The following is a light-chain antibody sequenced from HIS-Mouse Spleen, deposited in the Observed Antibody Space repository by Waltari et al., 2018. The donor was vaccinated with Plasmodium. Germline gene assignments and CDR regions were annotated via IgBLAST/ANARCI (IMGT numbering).Light chain of an antibody. J-gene: IGKJ3*01. Sequence: DIQMTQSPSSLSASVGDRVTITCQASRDISNYLNWYQQKPGKAPKLLIYDASNLETGVPSRFSGSGSGTDFTFTISSLQPEDIATYYCQQYDNLPPLFTFGPGTKVDIK. CDR3: QQYDNLPPLFT. CDR1: RDISNY. CDR2: DAS. V-gene: IGKV1-33*01.